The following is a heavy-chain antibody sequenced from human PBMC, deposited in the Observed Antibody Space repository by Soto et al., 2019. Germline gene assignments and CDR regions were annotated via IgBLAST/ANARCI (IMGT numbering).Heavy chain of an antibody. CDR1: GWSFRGYY. D-gene: IGHD2-21*01. Sequence: QVLLQQRGAGLLRPSETLSLTCAVVGWSFRGYYCSWIRQSPVPGLESTGEINHNGRVNYNPSLRSALARRVPISIDTSKNHLSLLLSTVTAADTAVYYCARAREGVVPPAVVGLGPSYSYVGLDVCGHGIKVSVSS. CDR2: INHNGRV. V-gene: IGHV4-34*02. J-gene: IGHJ6*02. CDR3: ARAREGVVPPAVVGLGPSYSYVGLDV.